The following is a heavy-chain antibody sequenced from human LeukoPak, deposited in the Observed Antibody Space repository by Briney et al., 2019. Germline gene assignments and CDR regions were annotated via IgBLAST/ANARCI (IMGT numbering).Heavy chain of an antibody. Sequence: PGGSLRLSCAASGFTFSSYGMHWVRQAPGKGLEWVAVISYDGSNKYYADSVKGRFTISRDNSKNTLYLQMNSLRAEDTAVYYCAKSSRGGSGWPRITWGSYYYYYGMDVWGQGTTVTVSS. J-gene: IGHJ6*02. CDR3: AKSSRGGSGWPRITWGSYYYYYGMDV. V-gene: IGHV3-30*18. CDR2: ISYDGSNK. CDR1: GFTFSSYG. D-gene: IGHD6-19*01.